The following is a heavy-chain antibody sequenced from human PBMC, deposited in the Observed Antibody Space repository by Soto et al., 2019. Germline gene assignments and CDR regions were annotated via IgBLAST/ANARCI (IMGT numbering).Heavy chain of an antibody. J-gene: IGHJ4*02. V-gene: IGHV2-5*02. Sequence: QITLNESGPTQVKPRQTLTLTCTFSGFSLTTSGVGVGWIRQSPGKAPEWLALIYWDDDKRYSPSLKSRLTINKDTSKNQVVLTMADLDPAGTATYYCAHRVLRTVFGLVTTTAIYFDFWGQGTPVAVSS. CDR3: AHRVLRTVFGLVTTTAIYFDF. D-gene: IGHD3-3*01. CDR1: GFSLTTSGVG. CDR2: IYWDDDK.